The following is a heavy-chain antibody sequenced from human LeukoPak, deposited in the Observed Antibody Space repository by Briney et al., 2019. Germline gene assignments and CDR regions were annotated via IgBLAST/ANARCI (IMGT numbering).Heavy chain of an antibody. J-gene: IGHJ4*02. CDR3: ARDSSGFDY. CDR1: GFTFAGFG. V-gene: IGHV3-33*01. CDR2: IWSDGSTK. D-gene: IGHD3-22*01. Sequence: GGSLRLSCAPSGFTFAGFGMHWVRQAPGKGLEWVAVIWSDGSTKYYADSVKGRFTISRDNSKNTLYLQMNSLRAEDTALYYCARDSSGFDYWGQGTLVTVSS.